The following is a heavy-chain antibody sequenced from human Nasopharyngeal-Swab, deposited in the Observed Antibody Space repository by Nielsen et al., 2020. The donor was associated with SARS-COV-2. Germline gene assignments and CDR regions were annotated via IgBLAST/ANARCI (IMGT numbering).Heavy chain of an antibody. CDR2: ISWNSGSI. J-gene: IGHJ2*01. CDR1: GFTFDDYA. Sequence: GGSLRLSYAASGFTFDDYAMHWVRHAPGKGLEWVSGISWNSGSIGYADSVKGRFTISRDNAKNSLYLQMNSLRAEDTALYYCAKEVTGYCSGGSCYSANWYFDLWGRGTLVTVSS. D-gene: IGHD2-15*01. CDR3: AKEVTGYCSGGSCYSANWYFDL. V-gene: IGHV3-9*01.